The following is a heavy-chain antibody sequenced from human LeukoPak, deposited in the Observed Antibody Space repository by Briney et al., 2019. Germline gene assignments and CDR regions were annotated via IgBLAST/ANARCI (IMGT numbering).Heavy chain of an antibody. V-gene: IGHV3-30*03. Sequence: PGRSLRLSCAASGFTFSSYGIHWVRQAPGKGLEWVAVILYDGSNKYYADSVKGRFTISRDNSKNTLYLQMNSLRAEDTAVYYCATKYLIYAFDIWGQGTMVTVSS. D-gene: IGHD2-2*01. CDR2: ILYDGSNK. J-gene: IGHJ3*02. CDR1: GFTFSSYG. CDR3: ATKYLIYAFDI.